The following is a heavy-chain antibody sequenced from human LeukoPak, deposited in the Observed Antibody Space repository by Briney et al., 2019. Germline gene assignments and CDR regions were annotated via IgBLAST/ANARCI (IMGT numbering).Heavy chain of an antibody. CDR3: ASVALDAFDI. J-gene: IGHJ3*02. V-gene: IGHV4-59*01. D-gene: IGHD2-15*01. CDR2: IYYSGST. Sequence: NSSETLSLTCTVSGGSISSYYWSWIRQPPGKGLEWIGYIYYSGSTNYNPSLKSRVTISVDTSKNQFSLKLSSVTAADTAVYYCASVALDAFDIWGQGTMVTVSS. CDR1: GGSISSYY.